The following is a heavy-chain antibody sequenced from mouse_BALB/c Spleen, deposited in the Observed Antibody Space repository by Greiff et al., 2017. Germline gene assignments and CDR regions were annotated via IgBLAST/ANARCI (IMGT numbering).Heavy chain of an antibody. V-gene: IGHV1-14*01. CDR1: GYTFTSYV. D-gene: IGHD2-10*02. CDR3: ARWAYGNYFDY. Sequence: EVHLVESGPELVKPGASVKMSCKASGYTFTSYVMHWVKQKPGQGLEWIGYINPYNDGTKYNEKFKGKATLTSDKSSSTAYMELSSLTSEDSAVYYCARWAYGNYFDYWGQGTTLTVSS. J-gene: IGHJ2*01. CDR2: INPYNDGT.